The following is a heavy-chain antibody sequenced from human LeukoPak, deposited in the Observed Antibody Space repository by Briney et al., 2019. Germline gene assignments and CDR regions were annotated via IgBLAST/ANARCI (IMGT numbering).Heavy chain of an antibody. Sequence: GGSLRLSCAASGFTFSYYAMYWVRQAPGKGLEWVSVIYTVGNTDYADSVKGRFTISRDNSKNTLYLQMNSLRAEDTAVYYCARDGSGSDAFDIWGQGTMVTVSS. CDR2: IYTVGNT. CDR1: GFTFSYYA. V-gene: IGHV3-66*01. J-gene: IGHJ3*02. CDR3: ARDGSGSDAFDI. D-gene: IGHD6-19*01.